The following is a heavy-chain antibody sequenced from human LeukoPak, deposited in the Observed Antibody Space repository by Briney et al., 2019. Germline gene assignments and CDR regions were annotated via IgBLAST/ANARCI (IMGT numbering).Heavy chain of an antibody. CDR1: GCTFGTYW. V-gene: IGHV3-7*04. CDR2: IKQDGSEK. Sequence: GGSLRLSCAASGCTFGTYWLSWVRQAPGKGLEWVANIKQDGSEKYYVDSVKGRFTISRDNAENSLYLQMNSLRAEDTAVYYCARVLTGYYYFDYWGQGTLVTVSS. J-gene: IGHJ4*02. D-gene: IGHD3-9*01. CDR3: ARVLTGYYYFDY.